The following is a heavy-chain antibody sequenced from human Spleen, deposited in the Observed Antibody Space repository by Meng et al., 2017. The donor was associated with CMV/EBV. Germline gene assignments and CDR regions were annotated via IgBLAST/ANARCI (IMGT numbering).Heavy chain of an antibody. CDR3: ARGIHCSSTSCYTVRYYYYYYGMDV. J-gene: IGHJ6*02. Sequence: SETLSLTCAVYGGSFSGYYWSWIRQPPGKGLEWIGEINHSGSTNYNPSLKSRDTISVDTSKNQFSLKLSSVTAADTAVYYCARGIHCSSTSCYTVRYYYYYYGMDVWGQGTTVTVSS. CDR1: GGSFSGYY. D-gene: IGHD2-2*02. CDR2: INHSGST. V-gene: IGHV4-34*01.